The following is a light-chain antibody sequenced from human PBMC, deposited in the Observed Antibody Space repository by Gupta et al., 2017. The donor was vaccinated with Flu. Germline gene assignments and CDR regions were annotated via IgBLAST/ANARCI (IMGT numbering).Light chain of an antibody. V-gene: IGLV1-40*01. CDR2: GDT. Sequence: VLTQTPSVSGAPGQSVTMFCSGTRSNTGAGYAVQWYQQFPGRAPKILIFGDTTRAAGIPDRFSGSRSGATASLTISWLQAEDEADYYCQSFETTLRGFVFGGGTRVIV. CDR3: QSFETTLRGFV. J-gene: IGLJ3*02. CDR1: RSNTGAGYA.